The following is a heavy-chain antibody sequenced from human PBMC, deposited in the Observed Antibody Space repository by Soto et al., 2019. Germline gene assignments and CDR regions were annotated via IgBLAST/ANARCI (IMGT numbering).Heavy chain of an antibody. Sequence: GASVKVFCKASGYTFTSYGISWVRQAPGQGLEWMGWISAYNGNTNYAQKLQGRVTMTTDTSTSTAYMELRSLRSDDTAVYYCARDQIVVITSSDAFDIWGQGTMVTVSS. J-gene: IGHJ3*02. D-gene: IGHD3-22*01. CDR2: ISAYNGNT. V-gene: IGHV1-18*01. CDR3: ARDQIVVITSSDAFDI. CDR1: GYTFTSYG.